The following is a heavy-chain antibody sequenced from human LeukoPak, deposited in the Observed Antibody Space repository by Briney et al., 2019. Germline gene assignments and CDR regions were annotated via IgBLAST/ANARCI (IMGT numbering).Heavy chain of an antibody. J-gene: IGHJ4*02. CDR2: INPNSGGT. CDR3: ARGYSSSWLGY. V-gene: IGHV1-2*06. CDR1: GYTFTAFY. D-gene: IGHD6-13*01. Sequence: ASVKVSCKASGYTFTAFYMHWVRQAPGQGLEWMGRINPNSGGTKYAQKFQGRVTMTTDTSINTAYLELSRLRSDDTAVYYCARGYSSSWLGYWGQGTLVTVSS.